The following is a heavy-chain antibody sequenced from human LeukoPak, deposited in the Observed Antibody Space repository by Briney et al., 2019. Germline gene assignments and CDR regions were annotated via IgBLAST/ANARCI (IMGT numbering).Heavy chain of an antibody. V-gene: IGHV4-38-2*02. CDR1: GYSISRGYY. Sequence: SETLSLTCAVSGYSISRGYYWGWIRQAPGKGLELIGSIHHTGKTYYHPSLKSRVTISIDTSKNQFSLKVTYVTAADTAVYFCARDASLGSGPTDGFDLWGRGTLVTVSS. J-gene: IGHJ3*01. CDR2: IHHTGKT. CDR3: ARDASLGSGPTDGFDL. D-gene: IGHD2-15*01.